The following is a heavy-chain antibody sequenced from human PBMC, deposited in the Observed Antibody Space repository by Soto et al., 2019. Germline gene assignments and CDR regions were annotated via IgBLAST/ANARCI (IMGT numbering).Heavy chain of an antibody. V-gene: IGHV4-4*07. CDR2: IYTSGST. Sequence: SETLNLSFTVPGRSIRSYQWIWIRQPEGKGLEWIGRIYTSGSTKYNPSLKSRVTMSVDTSKNQFSLKLSSVTAADTAVYYCARGIAAAGGWYFDYWGQGTLVT. D-gene: IGHD6-13*01. CDR3: ARGIAAAGGWYFDY. CDR1: GRSIRSYQ. J-gene: IGHJ4*02.